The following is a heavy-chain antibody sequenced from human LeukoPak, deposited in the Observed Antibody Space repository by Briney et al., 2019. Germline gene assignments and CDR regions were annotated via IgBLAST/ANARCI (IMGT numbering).Heavy chain of an antibody. V-gene: IGHV3-7*05. Sequence: PGGSLRLSCAASGFTFSSYWMSWVRQAPGKGLEWVANIKQDGSEKYYVDSVKGRFTISRDNAKNSLYLQMNSLRAEDTAVYYCARDRRGYYDSSGSGYWGQGTLVTVSS. CDR3: ARDRRGYYDSSGSGY. J-gene: IGHJ4*02. CDR1: GFTFSSYW. CDR2: IKQDGSEK. D-gene: IGHD3-22*01.